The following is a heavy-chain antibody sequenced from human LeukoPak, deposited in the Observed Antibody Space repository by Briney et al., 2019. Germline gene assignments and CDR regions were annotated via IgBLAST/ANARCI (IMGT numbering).Heavy chain of an antibody. CDR3: ARDVGAVRGEVYFDY. J-gene: IGHJ4*02. D-gene: IGHD3-10*01. V-gene: IGHV3-7*01. CDR1: GFTFSSYW. Sequence: GGSLRLTCAASGFTFSSYWMSWVRQAPGKGLEWVANIKQDGSEKYYVDSVKGRFTISRDNAKNSLYLQMNSLRAEDTAVYYCARDVGAVRGEVYFDYWGQGTLVTVSS. CDR2: IKQDGSEK.